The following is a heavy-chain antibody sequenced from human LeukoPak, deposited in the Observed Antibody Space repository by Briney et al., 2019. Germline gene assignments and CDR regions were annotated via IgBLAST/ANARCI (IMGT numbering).Heavy chain of an antibody. CDR3: TAEKNGSPHY. D-gene: IGHD2-8*01. CDR1: RGSVSSSTYY. Sequence: KAPETLSLTCTVSRGSVSSSTYYWSWVRQPPGKGLEWIASIYYTGSTYYNPSLKSRVTISLDMSKNEFFLTMTSVTAADTAVYFCTAEKNGSPHYWGQGTQVTVSS. V-gene: IGHV4-39*07. CDR2: IYYTGST. J-gene: IGHJ4*02.